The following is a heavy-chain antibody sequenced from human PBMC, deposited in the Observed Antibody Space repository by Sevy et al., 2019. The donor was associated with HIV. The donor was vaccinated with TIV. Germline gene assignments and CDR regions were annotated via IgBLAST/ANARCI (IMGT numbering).Heavy chain of an antibody. CDR1: GGSITSLY. D-gene: IGHD1-26*01. J-gene: IGHJ5*01. Sequence: SETLSLTCTVSGGSITSLYWNWIRQPPGKGLEWIANICYNGHINYNPSLKSRVTLSLDTSKNQFSLRLSSVTAADTAMYYCAGKNAWGRGYSWGQGTLVTVSS. CDR2: ICYNGHI. V-gene: IGHV4-59*08. CDR3: AGKNAWGRGYS.